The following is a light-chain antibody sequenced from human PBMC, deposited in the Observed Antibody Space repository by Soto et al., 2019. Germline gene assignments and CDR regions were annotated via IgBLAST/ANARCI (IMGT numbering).Light chain of an antibody. V-gene: IGKV1-5*03. CDR3: QHYNSYSEA. CDR1: QTISSW. Sequence: DIQMTQSPSTLSGSVGDRVTITCRASQTISSWLAWYQQKPGKAPKLLIYKASTLKSGVPSRFRDSGSGTEFTLTISSLQPDDFATYYCQHYNSYSEAFGQGTKVDIK. CDR2: KAS. J-gene: IGKJ1*01.